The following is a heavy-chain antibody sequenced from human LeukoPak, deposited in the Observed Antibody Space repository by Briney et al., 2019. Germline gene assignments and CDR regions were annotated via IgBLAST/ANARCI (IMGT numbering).Heavy chain of an antibody. Sequence: SETLSLTCTVSGGSISSYYRSWIRQPPGKGLEWIGYIYYSGSTNYNPSLKSRVTISVDTSKNQFSLKLSSATAADTAVYYCAGLRGYSYGSIRGGWFDPWGQGTLVTVSS. CDR3: AGLRGYSYGSIRGGWFDP. J-gene: IGHJ5*02. CDR2: IYYSGST. D-gene: IGHD5-18*01. CDR1: GGSISSYY. V-gene: IGHV4-59*08.